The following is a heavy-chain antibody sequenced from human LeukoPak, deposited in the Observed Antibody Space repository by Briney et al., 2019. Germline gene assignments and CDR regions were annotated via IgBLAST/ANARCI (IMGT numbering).Heavy chain of an antibody. J-gene: IGHJ5*02. CDR1: GFTFGNYA. Sequence: GGSLRLSCEASGFTFGNYAIHWVRQVPGEGLEWVAIITHNGGTQYYADSVKGRFTISRVNSQSTVFLQMNSLRPEDTAVYYCARGPGSGRNYNWFDPWGQGTLVTVSS. CDR2: ITHNGGTQ. V-gene: IGHV3-30-3*01. D-gene: IGHD3-10*01. CDR3: ARGPGSGRNYNWFDP.